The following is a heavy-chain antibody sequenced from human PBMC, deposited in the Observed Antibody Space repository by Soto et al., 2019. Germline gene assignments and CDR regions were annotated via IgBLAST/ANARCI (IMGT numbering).Heavy chain of an antibody. CDR3: ARDRTTGTTFDY. J-gene: IGHJ4*02. CDR1: GCTFCSYS. Sequence: GGSLRLSPATSGCTFCSYSMNRVRQAPGKGLEWVSSFSSSSSYIYYADSVKGRFTISRYNAKNSLYLQMNSLRADDTAVYYCARDRTTGTTFDYWGQGTLVTVSS. CDR2: FSSSSSYI. V-gene: IGHV3-21*01. D-gene: IGHD1-7*01.